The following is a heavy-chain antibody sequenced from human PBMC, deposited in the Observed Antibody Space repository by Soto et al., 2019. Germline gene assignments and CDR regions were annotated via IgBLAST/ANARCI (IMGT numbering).Heavy chain of an antibody. D-gene: IGHD5-12*01. Sequence: GGSLRLSCAASGFTFSSYAMSWVRQAPGKGLEWVSAISGSGGSTYYADSVKGRFTISRDNSKNTLYLQMNSLRAEDTAVYYCAKDSEYQRDGYNYVRVWYFDYWGQGTLVTVSS. CDR3: AKDSEYQRDGYNYVRVWYFDY. CDR2: ISGSGGST. CDR1: GFTFSSYA. V-gene: IGHV3-23*01. J-gene: IGHJ4*02.